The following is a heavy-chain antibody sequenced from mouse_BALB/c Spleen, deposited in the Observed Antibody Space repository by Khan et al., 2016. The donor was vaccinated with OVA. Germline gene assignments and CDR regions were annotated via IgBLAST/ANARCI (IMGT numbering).Heavy chain of an antibody. J-gene: IGHJ3*01. CDR3: AREKYYGSSSWFGY. D-gene: IGHD1-1*01. CDR2: ILPGSGSN. Sequence: QVQLKESGAELMKPGASVKISCKATGYTFSSYWIEWVKQRPGHGLEWIGEILPGSGSNNYNEKFKGKATFTADTSSNTAYMQLSSLTSEDAAVYYCAREKYYGSSSWFGYWGQGTLVTVS. CDR1: GYTFSSYW. V-gene: IGHV1-9*01.